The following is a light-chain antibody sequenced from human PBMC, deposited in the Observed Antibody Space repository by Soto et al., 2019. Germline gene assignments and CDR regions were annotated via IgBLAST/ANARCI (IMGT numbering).Light chain of an antibody. V-gene: IGKV3-15*01. CDR3: QQYNDWPLT. CDR2: GAF. Sequence: DIVMTQSPVTLSASPGERVTLSCRASQSVSSNLAWYQHKPGQAPSLLIYGAFTRATGIPARFSGTGSGTDFTLTISSLQSEDFALYYCQQYNDWPLTFGQGTKVDI. CDR1: QSVSSN. J-gene: IGKJ1*01.